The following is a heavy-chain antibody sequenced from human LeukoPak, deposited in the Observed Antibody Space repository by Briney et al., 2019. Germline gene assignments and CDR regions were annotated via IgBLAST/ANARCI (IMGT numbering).Heavy chain of an antibody. J-gene: IGHJ4*02. V-gene: IGHV3-7*01. CDR1: GYSFTSYW. Sequence: GESLKVSCKGSGYSFTSYWMSWVRQAPGKGLEWVANIRQDGGEKYYLDSVKGRFTISRDNAKNSLYLQMNSLRAEDTAVYYCARDRGHSSGYHSHFDYWGQGTLVTVSS. D-gene: IGHD3-22*01. CDR2: IRQDGGEK. CDR3: ARDRGHSSGYHSHFDY.